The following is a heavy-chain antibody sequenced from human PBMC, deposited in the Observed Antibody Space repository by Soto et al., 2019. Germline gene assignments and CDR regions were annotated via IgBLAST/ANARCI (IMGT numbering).Heavy chain of an antibody. CDR1: GYSFTSYW. CDR2: IYPGDSDT. J-gene: IGHJ6*02. CDR3: ARHGHSGYDSGYYYYGMDV. V-gene: IGHV5-51*01. Sequence: GDSLQIYCKGSGYSFTSYWIGWVPQMPGKGLEWMGIIYPGDSDTRYSPSFQGQVTISADKSISTAYLQWSSLKASDTAMYYCARHGHSGYDSGYYYYGMDVWGQGTTVNVSS. D-gene: IGHD5-12*01.